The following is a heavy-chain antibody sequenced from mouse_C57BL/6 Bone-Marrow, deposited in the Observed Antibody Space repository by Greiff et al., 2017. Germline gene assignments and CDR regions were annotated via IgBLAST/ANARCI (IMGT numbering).Heavy chain of an antibody. D-gene: IGHD1-2*01. J-gene: IGHJ2*01. CDR3: TSGWDYFDY. V-gene: IGHV14-4*01. CDR1: GFNIKDYY. CDR2: IDPENGDT. Sequence: EVQLQQSGAELVRPGASVKLSCTASGFNIKDYYMHWVKQRPEQGLEWIGWIDPENGDTEYATKFQGKATITAETAANTAYLQLSSLTSEDTAVYYCTSGWDYFDYWCQGTTLTVSS.